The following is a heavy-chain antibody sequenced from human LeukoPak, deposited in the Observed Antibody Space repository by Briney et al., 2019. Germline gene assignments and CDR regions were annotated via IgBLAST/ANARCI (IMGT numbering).Heavy chain of an antibody. CDR3: ARGIKRITMVRGEYYYYMDV. CDR1: GGSISSGSYY. D-gene: IGHD3-10*01. CDR2: IYYSGST. Sequence: PSETLSLTCTVSGGSISSGSYYWSWIRQPAGKGLEWIGYIYYSGSTNYNPSLKSRVTISVDTSKNQFSLKLSSVTAADTAVYYCARGIKRITMVRGEYYYYMDVWGKGTTVTISS. V-gene: IGHV4-61*10. J-gene: IGHJ6*03.